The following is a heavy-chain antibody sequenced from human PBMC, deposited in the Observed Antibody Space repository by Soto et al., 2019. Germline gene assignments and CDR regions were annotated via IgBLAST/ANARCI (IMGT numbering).Heavy chain of an antibody. CDR3: AKDYGYCSGGSCYSSGWFDP. J-gene: IGHJ5*02. CDR2: INSDGSST. V-gene: IGHV3-74*01. D-gene: IGHD2-15*01. Sequence: EVQLVESGGGLVQPGGSLRLSCAASGFTFSSYWMHWVRQAPGKGLVWVSRINSDGSSTSYADSVKGRFTISRDNAKNTLYMQMNSRRAEDTAVYYCAKDYGYCSGGSCYSSGWFDPWGQGTLVTVSS. CDR1: GFTFSSYW.